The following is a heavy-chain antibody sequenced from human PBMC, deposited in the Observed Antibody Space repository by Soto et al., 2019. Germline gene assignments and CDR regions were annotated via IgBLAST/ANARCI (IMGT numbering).Heavy chain of an antibody. Sequence: ASVKVSCKASGYTFTGYYMHWVRQAPGQGLEWMGWINPNSGGTNYAQKFQGWVTMTRDTSISTAYMELSRLRSDDTAVYYCAREMSAEGYCSSTSCYTVDAFDIWGQGTMVT. V-gene: IGHV1-2*04. J-gene: IGHJ3*02. D-gene: IGHD2-2*02. CDR2: INPNSGGT. CDR1: GYTFTGYY. CDR3: AREMSAEGYCSSTSCYTVDAFDI.